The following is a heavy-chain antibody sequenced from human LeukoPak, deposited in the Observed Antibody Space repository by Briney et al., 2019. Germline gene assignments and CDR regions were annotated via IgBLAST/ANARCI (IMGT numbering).Heavy chain of an antibody. V-gene: IGHV3-30*18. D-gene: IGHD6-19*01. CDR3: AKEGAVAGSMWFDY. Sequence: GRSLRLSCAGSGFTFSSYGIHWVRQAPGKGLEWVAVISSDGRTTYYADSVKGRFTISRDNSKNTLYVQMNSLRVEDTAVYYCAKEGAVAGSMWFDYRGQGTLVTVSS. CDR1: GFTFSSYG. J-gene: IGHJ4*02. CDR2: ISSDGRTT.